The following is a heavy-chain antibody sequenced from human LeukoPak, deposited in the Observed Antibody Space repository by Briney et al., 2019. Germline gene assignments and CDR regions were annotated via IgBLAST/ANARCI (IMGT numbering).Heavy chain of an antibody. CDR2: IYYSGST. Sequence: SETLSLTCTVSGGSISSYYWSWIRQPPGKGLEWIGYIYYSGSTNYNPSLKSRVTISVDTSKNQFSLKLSSVTAADTAVCYCAGHIAAAGPFDYWGQGTLVTVSS. CDR3: AGHIAAAGPFDY. D-gene: IGHD6-13*01. CDR1: GGSISSYY. J-gene: IGHJ4*02. V-gene: IGHV4-59*08.